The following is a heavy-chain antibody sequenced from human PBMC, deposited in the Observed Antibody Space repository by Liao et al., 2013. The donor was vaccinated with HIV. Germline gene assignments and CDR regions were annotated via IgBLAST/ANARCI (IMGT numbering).Heavy chain of an antibody. CDR1: GGSFSGYY. D-gene: IGHD3-3*01. Sequence: QVQLQQWGAGLLKPSETLSLTCAVYGGSFSGYYWSWIRQPPREGAWSGLGRINHSGSTNYNPSLKSRVTMSVDTSKNQFSLKLSSVTAADTAVYYCARVDQYYDYWRGYENWFDPWGQGTLVTVSS. CDR3: ARVDQYYDYWRGYENWFDP. V-gene: IGHV4-34*01. CDR2: INHSGST. J-gene: IGHJ5*02.